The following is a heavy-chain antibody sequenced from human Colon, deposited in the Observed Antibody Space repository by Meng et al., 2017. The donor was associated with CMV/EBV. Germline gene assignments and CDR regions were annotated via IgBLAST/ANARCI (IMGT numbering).Heavy chain of an antibody. D-gene: IGHD1-14*01. CDR2: IWYDGSNK. CDR3: ASPSSSPGPFDL. CDR1: GFTFSGYG. J-gene: IGHJ2*01. Sequence: CGESGFTFSGYGFHWVRQAPGKGLEWVAVIWYDGSNKYYADSVKGRFIISRDNSKNTVYLQMNSLRAEDTAVYYCASPSSSPGPFDLWGRGTLVTVSS. V-gene: IGHV3-33*01.